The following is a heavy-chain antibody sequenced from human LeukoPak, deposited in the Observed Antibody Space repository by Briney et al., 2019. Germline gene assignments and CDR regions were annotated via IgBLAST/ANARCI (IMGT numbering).Heavy chain of an antibody. J-gene: IGHJ4*02. CDR3: ARDNIVATISDY. CDR2: INPNSGGT. D-gene: IGHD5-12*01. CDR1: GYTFTGYY. Sequence: ASVKVSCKASGYTFTGYYMHWVRQAPGQGLEWMGWINPNSGGTNYAQKFQGRVTMTRDTSISTAYMELSRLRSDDTAVYYRARDNIVATISDYWGQGTLVTVSS. V-gene: IGHV1-2*02.